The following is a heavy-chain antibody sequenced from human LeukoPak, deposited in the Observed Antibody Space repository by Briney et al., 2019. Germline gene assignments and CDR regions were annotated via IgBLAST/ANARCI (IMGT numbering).Heavy chain of an antibody. CDR3: ARQKGYYFDY. CDR1: GGSFSGYY. CDR2: IYYSGST. J-gene: IGHJ4*02. Sequence: SETLSLTCAVYGGSFSGYYWSWIRQPPGKGLEWIGSIYYSGSTYYDPSLKSRVTISVDTSKSQFSLKLSSVTAADTAVYYCARQKGYYFDYWGQGTLVTVSS. V-gene: IGHV4-34*01.